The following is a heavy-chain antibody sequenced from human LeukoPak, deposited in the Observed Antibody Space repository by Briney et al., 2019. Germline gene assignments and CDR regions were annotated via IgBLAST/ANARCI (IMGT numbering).Heavy chain of an antibody. Sequence: GGSLRLSCAASGFTFSDYNMRWIRQAPGKGLEWVSSISRSGSTKYYADSEKGRFTIYRDNAKNSLVLQMNSLRAEDTAVYYCARVLRYCSGGNCYSGGLGYMDVWGKGTTVTISS. D-gene: IGHD2-15*01. V-gene: IGHV3-11*01. CDR2: ISRSGSTK. CDR1: GFTFSDYN. J-gene: IGHJ6*03. CDR3: ARVLRYCSGGNCYSGGLGYMDV.